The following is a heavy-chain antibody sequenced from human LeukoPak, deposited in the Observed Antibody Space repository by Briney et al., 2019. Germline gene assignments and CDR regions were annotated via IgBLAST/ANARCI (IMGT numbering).Heavy chain of an antibody. CDR3: ALQLPRGYASGDSP. V-gene: IGHV3-23*01. CDR2: ISGSGGST. CDR1: GFTFSSYA. J-gene: IGHJ5*02. Sequence: GGSLRLSCAASGFTFSSYAMSWVRQAPGKGLEWVSAISGSGGSTYYADSVKGRFTISRDNSKNTLYLQMNSLRAEDTAVYYCALQLPRGYASGDSPWGQGTLVTVSS. D-gene: IGHD6-19*01.